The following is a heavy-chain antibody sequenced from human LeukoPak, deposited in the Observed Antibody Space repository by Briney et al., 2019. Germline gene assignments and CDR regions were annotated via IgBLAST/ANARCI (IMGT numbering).Heavy chain of an antibody. J-gene: IGHJ4*02. V-gene: IGHV4-61*02. Sequence: PSETLSLTCTVSGGSISSGSYYWSWIRQPAGKGLEWIGRIYTSGSTNYNPSLKSRVTISVDTSKNQFSLKLSSVTAADTAVYYCARGYCSSTSCSLDYWGQGTLVTVSS. CDR3: ARGYCSSTSCSLDY. CDR2: IYTSGST. D-gene: IGHD2-2*01. CDR1: GGSISSGSYY.